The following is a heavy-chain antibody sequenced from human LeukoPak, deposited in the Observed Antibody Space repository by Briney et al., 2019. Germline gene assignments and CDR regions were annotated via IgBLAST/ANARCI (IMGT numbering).Heavy chain of an antibody. Sequence: SETLSLTCTVSGGSINSSSYYWGWIRQPPGKGLEWSGSIYYSGSTYYNPSLKSRVPISVDTSKNQFSLKLSSVTAADTAVYYCARGSSGWYVSRFDYWGQGTLVTVSS. V-gene: IGHV4-39*07. CDR3: ARGSSGWYVSRFDY. D-gene: IGHD6-13*01. CDR1: GGSINSSSYY. J-gene: IGHJ4*02. CDR2: IYYSGST.